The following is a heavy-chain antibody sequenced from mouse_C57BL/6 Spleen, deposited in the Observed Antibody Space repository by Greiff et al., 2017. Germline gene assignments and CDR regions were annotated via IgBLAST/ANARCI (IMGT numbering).Heavy chain of an antibody. CDR2: INPNNGGT. V-gene: IGHV1-26*01. Sequence: EVQLQQSGPELVKPGASVKISCKASGYTFTDYYMNWVKQSHGKSLEWIGDINPNNGGTSYNQKFKGKATLTVDKSSSTAYMELRSLTSEDSAVYYCARWNTTVPDYWGQGTTLTVSS. D-gene: IGHD1-1*01. CDR3: ARWNTTVPDY. CDR1: GYTFTDYY. J-gene: IGHJ2*01.